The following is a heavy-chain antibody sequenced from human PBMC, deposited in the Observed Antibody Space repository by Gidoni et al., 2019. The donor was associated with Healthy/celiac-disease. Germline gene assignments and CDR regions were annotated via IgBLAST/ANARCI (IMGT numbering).Heavy chain of an antibody. CDR1: GFTLSSYG. CDR3: ARDSYDSSAVGAFDI. CDR2: IWYAGSNK. Sequence: QVQLVEYGGGVVQPGRSLRRSCAASGFTLSSYGMHGVRQAPGKGLEWVAFIWYAGSNKYYADSVKGRFTISRDNSKNTLYLQMNSLRAEDTAVYYCARDSYDSSAVGAFDIWGQGTMVTVSS. D-gene: IGHD3-22*01. J-gene: IGHJ3*02. V-gene: IGHV3-33*01.